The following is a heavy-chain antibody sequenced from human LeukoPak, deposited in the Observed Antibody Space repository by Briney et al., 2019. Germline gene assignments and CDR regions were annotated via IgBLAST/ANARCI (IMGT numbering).Heavy chain of an antibody. CDR2: IYPGDSDT. V-gene: IGHV5-51*01. D-gene: IGHD5-12*01. Sequence: GESLKISCKGSGYSFTSYWIGWVRQMPGKGLEWMGIIYPGDSDTRYSPSFQGQVTISADKSISTAYLQWSSLKASDTAMYYCARHDRGYGNYYYYYGMDVWGQGTTVTVSS. CDR1: GYSFTSYW. CDR3: ARHDRGYGNYYYYYGMDV. J-gene: IGHJ6*02.